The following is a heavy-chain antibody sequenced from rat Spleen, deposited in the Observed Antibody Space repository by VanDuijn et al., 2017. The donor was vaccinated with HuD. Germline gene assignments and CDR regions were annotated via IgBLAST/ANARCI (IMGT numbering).Heavy chain of an antibody. CDR2: ISYDGGST. J-gene: IGHJ2*01. CDR1: GFTFSDYY. D-gene: IGHD1-7*01. Sequence: EVQLVESGGGLVQPGRSLTLSCAASGFTFSDYYMAWVRQAPTKGLEWVASISYDGGSTYYRDSVKGRFTVSRDNEKSNLYLQMDSLRSVDTATYYCTTSRDYGYPYVPFDYWGQGVMVTVSS. CDR3: TTSRDYGYPYVPFDY. V-gene: IGHV5-20*01.